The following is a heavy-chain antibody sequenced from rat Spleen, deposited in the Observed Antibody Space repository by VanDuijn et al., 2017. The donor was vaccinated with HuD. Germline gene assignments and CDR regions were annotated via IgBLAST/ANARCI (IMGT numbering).Heavy chain of an antibody. CDR1: GFIFRNYG. CDR2: ISPSGVT. D-gene: IGHD1-11*01. J-gene: IGHJ2*01. CDR3: ARRHYGYTDYFDY. Sequence: EVQLVESDGGLVQPGRSLELSCAASGFIFRNYGMHCIRQAPATGLEWVASISPSGVTYYRDSVKGRFTISRDNTKSTLSLQMDSLRSEDTATYYCARRHYGYTDYFDYWGQGVMVPVSS. V-gene: IGHV5-19*01.